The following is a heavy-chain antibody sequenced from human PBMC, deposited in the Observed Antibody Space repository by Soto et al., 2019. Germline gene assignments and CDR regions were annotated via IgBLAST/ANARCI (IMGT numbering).Heavy chain of an antibody. D-gene: IGHD2-2*01. J-gene: IGHJ4*02. Sequence: PWGSLRLSCVGSGFTFSSNWMTWVRQAPGKGLEWVGNIRQDGSEKNYVDSVKGRFTISRDNAKNSLYLQMNSLRAEDTAVYYCAREIVVARGASYFDYWGPGTLVTVSS. CDR3: AREIVVARGASYFDY. V-gene: IGHV3-7*04. CDR2: IRQDGSEK. CDR1: GFTFSSNW.